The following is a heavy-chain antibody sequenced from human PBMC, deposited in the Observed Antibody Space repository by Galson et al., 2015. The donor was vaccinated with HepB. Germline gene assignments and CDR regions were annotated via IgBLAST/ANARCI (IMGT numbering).Heavy chain of an antibody. D-gene: IGHD6-19*01. V-gene: IGHV3-23*01. Sequence: SLRLSCAASGFTFSNYAMSWVRQAPGKGLEWVSGINENGAEIWYADSVKGRFTISRDNSENTLYLQMNSLRAEDTAVYYCAKDYLPATPVALFDYWGQEPCSPSPQ. J-gene: IGHJ4*01. CDR3: AKDYLPATPVALFDY. CDR1: GFTFSNYA. CDR2: INENGAEI.